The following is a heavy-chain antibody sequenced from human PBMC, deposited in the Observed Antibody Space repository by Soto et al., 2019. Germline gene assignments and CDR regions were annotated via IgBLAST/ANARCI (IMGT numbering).Heavy chain of an antibody. D-gene: IGHD3-3*01. CDR1: GYTFTSYA. J-gene: IGHJ3*02. CDR3: ARAGLRFLEWPQDAFDI. V-gene: IGHV1-3*01. Sequence: GASVKVSGKASGYTFTSYAMHWVRQAPGQRLEWMGWINAGNGNTKYSQKFQGRVTITRDTSASTAYMELSSLRSEDTAVYYCARAGLRFLEWPQDAFDIWGQGTMVTVSS. CDR2: INAGNGNT.